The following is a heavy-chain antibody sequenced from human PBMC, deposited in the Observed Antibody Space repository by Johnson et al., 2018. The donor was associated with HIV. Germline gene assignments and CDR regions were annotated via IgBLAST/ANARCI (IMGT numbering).Heavy chain of an antibody. V-gene: IGHV3-11*01. CDR3: AKGGTYVDAFDI. J-gene: IGHJ3*02. CDR2: ISSSGSPM. CDR1: GFTFSDYY. D-gene: IGHD1-1*01. Sequence: VQLVESGGGLVKPGGSLRLSCAASGFTFSDYYMSWIRQAPGKGLEWISYISSSGSPMYHADSVKGRFTISRDNAKNSLYLQMNSLRAEDTALYYCAKGGTYVDAFDIWGQGTRVTVSS.